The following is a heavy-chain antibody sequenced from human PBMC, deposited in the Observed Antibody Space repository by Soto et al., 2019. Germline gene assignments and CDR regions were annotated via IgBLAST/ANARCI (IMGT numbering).Heavy chain of an antibody. V-gene: IGHV4-59*08. Sequence: QVQLQESGPGLVKPSETLSLTCTVSGGSISSYYWSWIRQPPGKGLEWIGLIYYSGSTNYNPSLRSRVTISVDTSKNQFSLQLSSVTAADTAVYYCARQVTYYDFWSGYASYYYYMDVWGKGTTVTVSS. D-gene: IGHD3-3*01. CDR2: IYYSGST. CDR1: GGSISSYY. CDR3: ARQVTYYDFWSGYASYYYYMDV. J-gene: IGHJ6*03.